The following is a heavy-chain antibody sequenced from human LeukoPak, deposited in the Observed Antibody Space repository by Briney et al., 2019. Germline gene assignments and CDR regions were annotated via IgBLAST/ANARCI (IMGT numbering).Heavy chain of an antibody. J-gene: IGHJ4*02. Sequence: SETLSLTCTVSGGSISSYYWSWIRQSPGKGLEWIGYISYSGSTNYNPSLKSRVTMSVDTSKNQFSLKLSSVTAADTAVYYCTRRGRNNWGEGNDYWGQGTLVTVSS. CDR3: TRRGRNNWGEGNDY. CDR2: ISYSGST. CDR1: GGSISSYY. V-gene: IGHV4-59*08. D-gene: IGHD1-1*01.